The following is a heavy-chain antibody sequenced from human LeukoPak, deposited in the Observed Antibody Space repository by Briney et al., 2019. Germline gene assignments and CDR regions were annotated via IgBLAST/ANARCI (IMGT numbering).Heavy chain of an antibody. J-gene: IGHJ4*02. D-gene: IGHD5-12*01. CDR2: ISGYNGNT. Sequence: ASVKVSCKASGYTFNNYGISWVRQAPGQGLEWMGWISGYNGNTNYAQNLQDRVTMTTDTSTSTVYMELRRLRSDDTAVYYCTRGLVATSREGFDYWGQGTLVTVSS. V-gene: IGHV1-18*01. CDR3: TRGLVATSREGFDY. CDR1: GYTFNNYG.